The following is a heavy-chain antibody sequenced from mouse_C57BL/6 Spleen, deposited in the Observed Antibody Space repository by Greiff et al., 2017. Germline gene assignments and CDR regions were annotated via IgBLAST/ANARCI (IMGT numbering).Heavy chain of an antibody. CDR1: GFTFSDYG. V-gene: IGHV5-17*01. J-gene: IGHJ3*01. CDR2: ISSGSSTI. D-gene: IGHD2-4*01. Sequence: DVKLQESRGGLVKPGGSLKLSCAASGFTFSDYGMHWVRQAPEKGLEWVAYISSGSSTIYYADTVKGRFTISRDNAKNTLFLQMTSLRSEDTAMYYCARGYDYDWFAYWGQGTLVTVSA. CDR3: ARGYDYDWFAY.